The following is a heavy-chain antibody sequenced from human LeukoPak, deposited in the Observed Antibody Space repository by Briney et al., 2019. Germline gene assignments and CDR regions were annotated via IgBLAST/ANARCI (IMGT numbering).Heavy chain of an antibody. V-gene: IGHV1-46*01. Sequence: ASVKVSCKASGYTFTTNYYMDWVRQAPGQGLEWMGRINPSGGTTTYAQRFQGRVIMTRDTSTSTVYMELSSLTSEDTAVYYCARRFLNAFDIWGQGTMVTVSS. J-gene: IGHJ3*02. CDR1: GYTFTTNYY. CDR2: INPSGGTT. D-gene: IGHD2-21*01. CDR3: ARRFLNAFDI.